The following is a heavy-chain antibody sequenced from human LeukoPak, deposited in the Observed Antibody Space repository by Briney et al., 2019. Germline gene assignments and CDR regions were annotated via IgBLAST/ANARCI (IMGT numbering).Heavy chain of an antibody. Sequence: GGSLRLSCAVSGFTFSSRLMHWVRHAPGKGLVWVALIKDDGTTNYADSVRGRFTASRDDAKNTVYLQMSSLRADDTAVYYCHPLSYVSNWGQGTLVTVSA. CDR3: HPLSYVSN. CDR1: GFTFSSRL. V-gene: IGHV3-74*01. CDR2: IKDDGTT. D-gene: IGHD3-22*01. J-gene: IGHJ4*02.